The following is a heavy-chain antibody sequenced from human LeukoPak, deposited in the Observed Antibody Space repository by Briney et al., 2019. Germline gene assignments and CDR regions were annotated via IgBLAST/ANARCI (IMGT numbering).Heavy chain of an antibody. D-gene: IGHD6-6*01. CDR3: ARHFAYSSSSYFDY. CDR1: GASISSSY. Sequence: SETLSLTCTVSGASISSSYCTWIRQPPGKGLEWIGYVYYTGSTNYNPSLKSRVTMFEDKSKNQFSLRLYSVTVADTAVYYCARHFAYSSSSYFDYWGQGSLVTVSS. CDR2: VYYTGST. V-gene: IGHV4-59*08. J-gene: IGHJ4*02.